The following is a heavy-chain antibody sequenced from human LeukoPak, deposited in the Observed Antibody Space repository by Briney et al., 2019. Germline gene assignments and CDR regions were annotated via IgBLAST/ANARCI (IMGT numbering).Heavy chain of an antibody. D-gene: IGHD3-10*01. CDR1: GFTFSSYA. CDR2: LSGSGGSA. CDR3: AKDPGKHPYYYMDV. J-gene: IGHJ6*03. Sequence: GGSLRLSCAASGFTFSSYAMSWVRQAPGKGLEWVSTLSGSGGSAYHADSVKGRFSISRDNSKNTLSLQMNSLRAEDTAVYYCAKDPGKHPYYYMDVWGRGTAVTVSS. V-gene: IGHV3-23*01.